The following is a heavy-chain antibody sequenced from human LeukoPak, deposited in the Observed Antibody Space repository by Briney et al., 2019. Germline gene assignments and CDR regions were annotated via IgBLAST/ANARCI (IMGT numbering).Heavy chain of an antibody. CDR2: IYYSGST. CDR3: TTTYYDTRKPWD. J-gene: IGHJ4*02. CDR1: GGSISSYY. V-gene: IGHV4-59*08. D-gene: IGHD3-22*01. Sequence: SETLSLTCTVSGGSISSYYWSWIRQPPGKGLEWIGYIYYSGSTNYNPSLKSRVIMSVDTSNNQCSLKLSSVTAADTAVYFCTTTYYDTRKPWDWGQGTLVTVSS.